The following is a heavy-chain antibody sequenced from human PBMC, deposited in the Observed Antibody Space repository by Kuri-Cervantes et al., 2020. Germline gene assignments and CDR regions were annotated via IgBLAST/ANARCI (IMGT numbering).Heavy chain of an antibody. V-gene: IGHV4-59*13. D-gene: IGHD2-2*01. Sequence: ESLKISCTVSGGSISSYYWSWIRQPPGKGLEWIGYIYYSGSTNYNPSLKSRVTISVDTSKNQFSLRLSSVTAADTAVYYCARTIPAAFGYYYYYMDVWGKGTTVTVSS. CDR2: IYYSGST. CDR3: ARTIPAAFGYYYYYMDV. CDR1: GGSISSYY. J-gene: IGHJ6*03.